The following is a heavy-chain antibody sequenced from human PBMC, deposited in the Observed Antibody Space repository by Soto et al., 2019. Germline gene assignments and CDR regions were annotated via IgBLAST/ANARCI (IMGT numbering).Heavy chain of an antibody. CDR3: ARDGLPFALDI. D-gene: IGHD3-16*01. CDR1: GFTLSRHW. Sequence: GGSLRLSCAASGFTLSRHWMSWVRQAPGKGLEWVAKIKEDGSEENYVDSVKGRFTISRDNAKNSLYLQMNSLRAEDTAVYYCARDGLPFALDIWGQGTVVTVSS. J-gene: IGHJ3*02. CDR2: IKEDGSEE. V-gene: IGHV3-7*03.